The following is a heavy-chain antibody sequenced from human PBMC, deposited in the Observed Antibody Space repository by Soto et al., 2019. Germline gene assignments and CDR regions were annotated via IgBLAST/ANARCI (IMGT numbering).Heavy chain of an antibody. Sequence: GASVKVSCKASGYTFTSYGISWVRQAPGQGLEWMGWISAYNGNTNYAQKLQGRVTMTTDTSTSTAYMELRSLRSDDTAVYYCARAGYYDILTGYLYNWFDPWGQGTLVTVSS. J-gene: IGHJ5*02. V-gene: IGHV1-18*01. CDR3: ARAGYYDILTGYLYNWFDP. CDR2: ISAYNGNT. CDR1: GYTFTSYG. D-gene: IGHD3-9*01.